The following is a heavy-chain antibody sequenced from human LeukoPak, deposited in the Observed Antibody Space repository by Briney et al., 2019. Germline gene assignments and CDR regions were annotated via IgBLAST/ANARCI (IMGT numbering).Heavy chain of an antibody. V-gene: IGHV5-51*01. Sequence: GESLKISCKGSGYSFTSYWIGWVRQMPGKGLEWMGFIYPGDSDTRYSPSFQGQVTISADKSISTAYLQWSSLKASDTAMYYCARLPYSGYETYYYYYMDVWGKGTTVTVSS. J-gene: IGHJ6*03. D-gene: IGHD5-12*01. CDR3: ARLPYSGYETYYYYYMDV. CDR1: GYSFTSYW. CDR2: IYPGDSDT.